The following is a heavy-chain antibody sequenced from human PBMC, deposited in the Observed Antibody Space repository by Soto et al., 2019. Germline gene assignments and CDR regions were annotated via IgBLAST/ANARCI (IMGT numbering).Heavy chain of an antibody. D-gene: IGHD4-17*01. Sequence: EVQLVESGGGLVQPGGSLRLSCAASGFTFSDHYMDWVRQAPGKGLEWVGRSRNKANGYTTDYAASVKGRFTISRDDSKISVVLQMNSLKTEDTAVYYCARVYGDYGLWRYFDLWGRGTLVTVSS. CDR1: GFTFSDHY. CDR2: SRNKANGYTT. J-gene: IGHJ2*01. CDR3: ARVYGDYGLWRYFDL. V-gene: IGHV3-72*01.